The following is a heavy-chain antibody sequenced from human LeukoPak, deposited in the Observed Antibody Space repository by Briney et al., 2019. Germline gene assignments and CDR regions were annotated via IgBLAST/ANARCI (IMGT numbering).Heavy chain of an antibody. V-gene: IGHV4-39*01. CDR1: NGSISGSGYY. J-gene: IGHJ6*03. CDR2: IYYSGTT. Sequence: SETLSVTCTVSNGSISGSGYYWGWIRQPPGKGLEWIGSIYYSGTTYYNPSLESRITISVDTSKNQFSLKVRSVTAADTAAYYCGGPNYYYMDVWGKGTTVTVSS. CDR3: GGPNYYYMDV.